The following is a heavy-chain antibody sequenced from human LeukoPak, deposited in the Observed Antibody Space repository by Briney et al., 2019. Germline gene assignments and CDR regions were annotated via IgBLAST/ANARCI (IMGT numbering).Heavy chain of an antibody. V-gene: IGHV4-34*01. CDR2: INHSGST. CDR1: GGSFSGYY. J-gene: IGHJ4*02. CDR3: ARGGWSGYYPYFDY. Sequence: SETLSLTCAVYGGSFSGYYWSWIRQPPGKGLEWIGEINHSGSTNYNPSLKSRVTISVDTSKNQFSLKLSSVTAADTAVYHCARGGWSGYYPYFDYWGQGTLVTVSS. D-gene: IGHD3-3*01.